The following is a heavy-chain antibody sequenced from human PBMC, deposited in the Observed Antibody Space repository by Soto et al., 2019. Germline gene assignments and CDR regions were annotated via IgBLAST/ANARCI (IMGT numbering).Heavy chain of an antibody. CDR2: IDPKNGET. CDR3: ARSIVVVTALDY. V-gene: IGHV1-2*02. Sequence: ASVKVSCKASGYTFTDYWIHWVRQAPGQGPEWVGWIDPKNGETKYAQELEGRITVTSQASASTVYMELSSLRSEDTAVYYCARSIVVVTALDYWGQGTLVTVS. CDR1: GYTFTDYW. D-gene: IGHD2-21*02. J-gene: IGHJ4*02.